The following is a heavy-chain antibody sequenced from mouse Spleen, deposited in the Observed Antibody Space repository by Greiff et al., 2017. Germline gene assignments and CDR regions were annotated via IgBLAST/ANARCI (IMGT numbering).Heavy chain of an antibody. CDR3: AREDGSRYAWFAY. CDR1: GYTFTSYW. J-gene: IGHJ3*01. CDR2: IDPSDSYT. D-gene: IGHD1-1*01. V-gene: IGHV1-59*01. Sequence: VQLQQPGAELVRPGTSVKLSCKASGYTFTSYWMHWVKQRPGQGLEWIGVIDPSDSYTNYNQKFKGKATLTVDTSSSTAYMQLSSLTSEDSAVYYCAREDGSRYAWFAYWGQGTLGTVSA.